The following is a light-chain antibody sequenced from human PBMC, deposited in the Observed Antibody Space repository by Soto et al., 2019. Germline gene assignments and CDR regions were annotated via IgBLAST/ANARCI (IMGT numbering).Light chain of an antibody. CDR1: QSVSTN. CDR2: DAS. J-gene: IGKJ5*01. Sequence: EIVLTQSPGTLSLSRGERATLSCRASQSVSTNLAWYQHKPGQAPRLLIYDASNRATGIPARFSGSGSGTDFTLTISSLEPEDFAVYYCQQRSNWPLTFGQGTRLEIK. CDR3: QQRSNWPLT. V-gene: IGKV3-11*01.